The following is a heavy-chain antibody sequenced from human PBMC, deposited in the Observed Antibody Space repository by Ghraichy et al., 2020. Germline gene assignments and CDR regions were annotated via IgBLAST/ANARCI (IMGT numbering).Heavy chain of an antibody. Sequence: LSLTCAASGFTFDDYAMSWVRQPPGKGLEWVSGINWNVGSIGYANSVKGRFTLSRDNTKNSLYLHMNSLRAEDTALYYCVRYGAGGYMYYYYMDVWGKGTTVTVSS. J-gene: IGHJ6*03. CDR1: GFTFDDYA. CDR3: VRYGAGGYMYYYYMDV. V-gene: IGHV3-20*04. CDR2: INWNVGSI. D-gene: IGHD4/OR15-4a*01.